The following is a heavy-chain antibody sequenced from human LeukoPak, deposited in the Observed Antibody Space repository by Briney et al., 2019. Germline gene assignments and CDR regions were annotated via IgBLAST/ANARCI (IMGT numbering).Heavy chain of an antibody. D-gene: IGHD5-24*01. J-gene: IGHJ3*02. V-gene: IGHV3-11*04. CDR3: ARARDGYNSGAFDI. CDR1: GFSFSDYY. CDR2: ISSSGSII. Sequence: GGSLRLSCAASGFSFSDYYMTWIRPAPGKGLEWISYISSSGSIIYYADSVKGRFTISRDNAKNSLYLQMNSLRAEDTAVYYCARARDGYNSGAFDIWGQGTMVTVSS.